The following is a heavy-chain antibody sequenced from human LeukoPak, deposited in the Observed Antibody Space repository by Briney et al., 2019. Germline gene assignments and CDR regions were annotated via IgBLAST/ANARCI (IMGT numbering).Heavy chain of an antibody. D-gene: IGHD6-6*01. Sequence: SETPSLTCGVNGGSLSGYYWIWIRQTPTQELEWIGEINHSGSTNYNPSLKSRVTISVDTSKNQFYLSLTSLTAADTAVYYCARRRWSSSSVIGYWGRGTRVIVSP. J-gene: IGHJ4*02. CDR3: ARRRWSSSSVIGY. CDR2: INHSGST. V-gene: IGHV4-34*01. CDR1: GGSLSGYY.